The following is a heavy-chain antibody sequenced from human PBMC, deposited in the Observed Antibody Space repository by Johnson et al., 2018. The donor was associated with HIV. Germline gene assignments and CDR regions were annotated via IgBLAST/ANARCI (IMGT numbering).Heavy chain of an antibody. CDR1: GFTFDDYA. J-gene: IGHJ3*02. D-gene: IGHD2-15*01. CDR2: LSWYGGST. V-gene: IGHV3-43D*03. CDR3: ARERGYCSGGNCGYPFDI. Sequence: VQLVESGGVVVQPGGSLRLSCAASGFTFDDYAMHWARQAPGKGLEWVSLLSWYGGSTYYAHSVTGRFPISRDNAKTSLYLQMNSLRAEDTALYYCARERGYCSGGNCGYPFDIWGQGTMVTVSS.